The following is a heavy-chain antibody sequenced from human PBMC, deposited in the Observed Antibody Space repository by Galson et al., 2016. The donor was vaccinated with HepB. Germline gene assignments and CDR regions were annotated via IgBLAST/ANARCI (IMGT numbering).Heavy chain of an antibody. D-gene: IGHD5-12*01. CDR1: GGSLRGYF. J-gene: IGHJ4*02. CDR3: ARGEVANT. V-gene: IGHV4-34*01. Sequence: SETLSLTCAVSGGSLRGYFWTWIRQPPGKGLEWIGETNLSSGTAYNPSLKSRADISGDTSKNQFSLRLNSVTAADTAVYYCARGEVANTWGQGTLVTVSS. CDR2: TNLSSGT.